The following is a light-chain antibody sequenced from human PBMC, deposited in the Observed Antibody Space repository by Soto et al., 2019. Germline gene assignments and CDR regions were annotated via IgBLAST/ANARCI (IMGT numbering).Light chain of an antibody. CDR2: DYN. Sequence: QSVLTQPPSVSGAPGQRATISCTGGSSNIGAGYDVHWYQQLPGAAPKLLIYDYNSRPSGAPDRFSASRSGTSASLAITGLQADDEADYYCQSYDTSLSGVIFGGGTKLTVL. J-gene: IGLJ2*01. CDR3: QSYDTSLSGVI. CDR1: SSNIGAGYD. V-gene: IGLV1-40*01.